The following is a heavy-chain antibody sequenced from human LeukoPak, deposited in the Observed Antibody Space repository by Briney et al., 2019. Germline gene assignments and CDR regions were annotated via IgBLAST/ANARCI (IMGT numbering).Heavy chain of an antibody. CDR1: GGSISSGSYY. V-gene: IGHV4-61*02. J-gene: IGHJ4*02. Sequence: SETLSLTCTVSGGSISSGSYYWSWIRQPAGKGLGWIGRIYTSGSTNYNPSLKSRVTISVDTSKNQFSLKLSSVTAADTAVYYCARLCRDGYNFYFDYWGQGTLVTVSS. CDR2: IYTSGST. D-gene: IGHD5-24*01. CDR3: ARLCRDGYNFYFDY.